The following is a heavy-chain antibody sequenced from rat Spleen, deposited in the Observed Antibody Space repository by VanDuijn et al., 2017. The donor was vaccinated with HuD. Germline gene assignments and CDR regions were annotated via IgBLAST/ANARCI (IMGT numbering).Heavy chain of an antibody. Sequence: QVRLQESGPGLVQPSQTLSLTCTVSGFSLTSYNVHWFRQRTGEGLEWMGVIWTGGSTDYNSALKSRLSISRDTSKNQVFLKMDSLQTDDIGTYYCTKETVGVTPLIDYWGQGVMVTVSA. J-gene: IGHJ2*01. CDR1: GFSLTSYN. D-gene: IGHD1-9*01. CDR3: TKETVGVTPLIDY. V-gene: IGHV2-30*01. CDR2: IWTGGST.